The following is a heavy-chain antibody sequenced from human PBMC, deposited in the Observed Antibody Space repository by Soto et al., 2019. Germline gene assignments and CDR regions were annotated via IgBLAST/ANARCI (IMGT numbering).Heavy chain of an antibody. D-gene: IGHD1-7*01. CDR3: AKGRRQNSNFDD. V-gene: IGHV3-23*01. CDR1: GFTFSSYA. CDR2: IRGSGGTA. J-gene: IGHJ4*02. Sequence: EVQLLESGGGSVQPGGSLILSCAASGFTFSSYAMHCVRRPPGKGLEWVSSIRGSGGTAYYAESVTGRFSISRDSLVNTLYLQMNCLRAEGTAVYYCAKGRRQNSNFDDWGQGTLVTVAP.